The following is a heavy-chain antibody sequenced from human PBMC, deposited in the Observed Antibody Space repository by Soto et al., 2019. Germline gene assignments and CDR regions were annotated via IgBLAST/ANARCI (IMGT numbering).Heavy chain of an antibody. V-gene: IGHV1-18*01. Sequence: GASVKVSCKGSGYTFLNYGISWVRQAPGQGLEWMGWIRTYNGNTKYAQKVQGRVTMTTETSTYTAYMELRSLRSDDTAVYYCARDWASISWVRSSDALDIWGLGTVVTVSS. CDR3: ARDWASISWVRSSDALDI. CDR1: GYTFLNYG. D-gene: IGHD6-13*01. J-gene: IGHJ3*02. CDR2: IRTYNGNT.